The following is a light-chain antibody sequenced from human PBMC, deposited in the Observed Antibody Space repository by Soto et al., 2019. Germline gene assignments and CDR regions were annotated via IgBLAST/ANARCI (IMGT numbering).Light chain of an antibody. J-gene: IGKJ1*01. CDR3: QQYGSSGT. Sequence: EIVLTQSPGTLSLSPGERATLSCRASQSVSNNYLAWYQQKPGQAPRRLIYGASNRATGIPDRFSGSGSGTDFTLTISRLEPEEFAVYYGQQYGSSGTFGQGTKVEIK. CDR1: QSVSNNY. CDR2: GAS. V-gene: IGKV3-20*01.